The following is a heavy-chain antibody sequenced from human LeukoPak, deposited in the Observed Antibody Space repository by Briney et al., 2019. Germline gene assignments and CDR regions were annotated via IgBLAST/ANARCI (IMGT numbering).Heavy chain of an antibody. Sequence: PSETLSLTCTVSGGSISSYYWSWIRQPAGKGLEWIGRIYTSESTNYNPSLKSRVTMSVDTSRNQFSLKLTSVTAADTAVYYCARDPHDAFDIWGQGTVVTVSS. CDR3: ARDPHDAFDI. CDR2: IYTSEST. CDR1: GGSISSYY. J-gene: IGHJ3*02. V-gene: IGHV4-4*07.